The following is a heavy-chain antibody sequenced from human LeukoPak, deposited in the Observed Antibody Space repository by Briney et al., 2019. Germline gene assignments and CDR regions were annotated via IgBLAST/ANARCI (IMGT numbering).Heavy chain of an antibody. J-gene: IGHJ6*03. CDR1: GMTFSNYW. CDR2: ISSSGSTI. Sequence: GGSLRLSCAASGMTFSNYWMNWVRQAPGKGLEWVSYISSSGSTIYYADSVKGRFTISRDNAKNSLYLQMNSLRAEDMALYYCAKGGGGRLIYYYYMDVWGKGTTVTVSS. CDR3: AKGGGGRLIYYYYMDV. V-gene: IGHV3-48*04. D-gene: IGHD3-16*01.